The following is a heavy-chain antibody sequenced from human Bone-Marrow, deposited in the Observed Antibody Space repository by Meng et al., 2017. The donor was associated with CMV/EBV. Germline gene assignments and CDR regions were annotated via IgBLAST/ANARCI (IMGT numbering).Heavy chain of an antibody. V-gene: IGHV3-48*03. CDR1: GFTFSSYE. CDR3: ARASLTYYYDSSGYLDY. D-gene: IGHD3-22*01. Sequence: GESLKISCAASGFTFSSYEMNWVRQAPGKGLEWVSYISSSGSTIYYADSVKGRFTISRDNAKNSLYLQINSLRAEDTAVYYCARASLTYYYDSSGYLDYWGQGTLVTVSS. J-gene: IGHJ4*02. CDR2: ISSSGSTI.